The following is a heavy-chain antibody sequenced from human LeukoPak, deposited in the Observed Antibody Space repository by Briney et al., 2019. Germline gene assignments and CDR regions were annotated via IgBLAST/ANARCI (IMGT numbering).Heavy chain of an antibody. Sequence: PGGSLRLSCAASPFTFSSYAMHWVRQAPGKGLEWVAVISYDGSNKYYADSVKGRFTISRDNSKNTLYLQMNSLRAEDTAVYYCARESIAVAGEGWFDPWGQGTLVTVSS. V-gene: IGHV3-30-3*01. D-gene: IGHD6-19*01. CDR2: ISYDGSNK. CDR1: PFTFSSYA. CDR3: ARESIAVAGEGWFDP. J-gene: IGHJ5*02.